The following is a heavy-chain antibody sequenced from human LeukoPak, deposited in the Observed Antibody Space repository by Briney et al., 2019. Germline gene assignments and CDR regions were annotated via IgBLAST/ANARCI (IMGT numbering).Heavy chain of an antibody. CDR3: TRAITYFYGSVTYDWFDS. J-gene: IGHJ5*01. V-gene: IGHV3-74*01. CDR1: GFTFSSYA. Sequence: GGSLRLPCAASGFTFSSYAMSWVRQTPGKGLMWVARIKSDGSTIYADSVQGRFIISRDNAKNMVYLQMNSLRADDTAIYYCTRAITYFYGSVTYDWFDSWGQGTRVTVSS. D-gene: IGHD3-10*01. CDR2: IKSDGST.